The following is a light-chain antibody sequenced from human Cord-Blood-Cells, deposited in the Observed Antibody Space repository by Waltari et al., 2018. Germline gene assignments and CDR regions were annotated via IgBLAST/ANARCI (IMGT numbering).Light chain of an antibody. J-gene: IGLJ3*02. Sequence: QSALTQPASVSGSPGQSITISCTGTSSDVGGYNYVSWYQQHPGKAPKLMIYDVSKRPSGVSDHFSGSKSGNTASLTISGRQAEDEADYYCSSYTSSSTRVFGGGTKLTVL. CDR1: SSDVGGYNY. CDR3: SSYTSSSTRV. CDR2: DVS. V-gene: IGLV2-14*01.